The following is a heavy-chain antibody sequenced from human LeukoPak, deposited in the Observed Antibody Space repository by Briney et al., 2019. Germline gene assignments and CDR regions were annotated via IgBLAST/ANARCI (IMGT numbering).Heavy chain of an antibody. CDR3: ARDPRQYSSDLQPLFDY. J-gene: IGHJ4*02. Sequence: PGGSLRLSCAASGFTFSSYAMHWVRQAPGKGLEWVAVISYDGSNKYYADSVKGRFTVSRDNSKNTLYLQMNSLRAEDTAVYYCARDPRQYSSDLQPLFDYWGQGTLVTVSS. CDR1: GFTFSSYA. D-gene: IGHD6-19*01. V-gene: IGHV3-30*04. CDR2: ISYDGSNK.